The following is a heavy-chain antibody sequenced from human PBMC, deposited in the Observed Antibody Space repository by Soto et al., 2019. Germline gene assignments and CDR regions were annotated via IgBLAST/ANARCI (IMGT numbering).Heavy chain of an antibody. CDR1: GFTFKNYD. CDR2: ISRTGSYS. J-gene: IGHJ6*02. V-gene: IGHV3-21*06. CDR3: AKSPFGVVAGYRLDV. Sequence: GGSLRLSCAASGFTFKNYDMSWVRQAAGGGLEWVASISRTGSYSSYADSVQGRFTISRDGAKNSLYLQMNILTAGDTAVYYCAKSPFGVVAGYRLDVWGQGTTVTVSS. D-gene: IGHD3-3*01.